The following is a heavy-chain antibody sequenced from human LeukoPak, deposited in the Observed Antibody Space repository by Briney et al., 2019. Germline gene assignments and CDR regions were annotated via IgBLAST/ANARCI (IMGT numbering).Heavy chain of an antibody. CDR2: IHGSDDNT. Sequence: GGSLRLSCAASGFTFSSNAMTWVRQAPGKGLEWVSAIHGSDDNTHYADSVKGRFTISRDKSKNTLYLQMNSLRAEDTAVYYCAKPARTDYADYWGQGTLVTVSS. V-gene: IGHV3-23*01. CDR3: AKPARTDYADY. J-gene: IGHJ4*02. CDR1: GFTFSSNA. D-gene: IGHD1-14*01.